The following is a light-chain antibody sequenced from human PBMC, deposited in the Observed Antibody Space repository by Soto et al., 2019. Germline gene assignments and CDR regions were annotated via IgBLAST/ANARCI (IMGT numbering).Light chain of an antibody. CDR2: DAS. J-gene: IGKJ5*01. Sequence: EIVLTQSPATLSLSPGERATLSCRASQSVGNYLAWYQLKPGQAPRLLIYDASNRATGIPDRFSGSGSGTDFTLTISSLEPEDFAAYYCQQRSNWPPITFGQGTRLEIK. V-gene: IGKV3-11*01. CDR3: QQRSNWPPIT. CDR1: QSVGNY.